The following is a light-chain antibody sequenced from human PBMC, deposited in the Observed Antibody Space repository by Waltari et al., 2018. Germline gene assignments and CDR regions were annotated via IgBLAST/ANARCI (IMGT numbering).Light chain of an antibody. Sequence: EIVLTQSPATLSLSPGDRATLSCRASQSVNNKLAWYQQKPGQAPRLLIYDASTRATGVSTMFSGSGSVTDLTLSISSLEPEDFAVYYCQHRSSWPLTFGGGTKLEIK. CDR1: QSVNNK. CDR2: DAS. V-gene: IGKV3-11*01. J-gene: IGKJ4*01. CDR3: QHRSSWPLT.